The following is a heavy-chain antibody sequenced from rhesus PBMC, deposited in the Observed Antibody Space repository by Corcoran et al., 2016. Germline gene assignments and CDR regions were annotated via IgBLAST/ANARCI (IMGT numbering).Heavy chain of an antibody. V-gene: IGHV4S14*01. Sequence: QVQLQESGPGLVKPSETLSLTCAVSGYSISSGYYWNWIRPPPGKGLEWIGSIYGSGGSNYLTPSLKSRVTLSVDTSKNQFSLKLSSVTAADTAVYYCARGMQGGGWYADVSLDVWGRGVLVTVSS. CDR1: GYSISSGYY. J-gene: IGHJ5-2*02. CDR3: ARGMQGGGWYADVSLDV. D-gene: IGHD6-31*01. CDR2: IYGSGGSN.